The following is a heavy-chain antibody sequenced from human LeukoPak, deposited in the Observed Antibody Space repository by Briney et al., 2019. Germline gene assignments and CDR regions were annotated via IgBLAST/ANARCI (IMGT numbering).Heavy chain of an antibody. Sequence: GGSLRLSCAASGFTFSDYYMSWIRQAPGKGLEWVSTISGSGGSTYYADSVKGRFTISRDNSKNTLYLQMNSLRAEDTAGYYCAKGGWDLLGHFDYWGQGTLVTVSS. J-gene: IGHJ4*02. D-gene: IGHD1-26*01. CDR2: ISGSGGST. V-gene: IGHV3-23*01. CDR3: AKGGWDLLGHFDY. CDR1: GFTFSDYY.